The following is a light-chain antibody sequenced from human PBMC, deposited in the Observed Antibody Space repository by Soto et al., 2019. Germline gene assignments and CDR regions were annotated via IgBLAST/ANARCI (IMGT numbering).Light chain of an antibody. Sequence: EVVLTQSPGTLSLSPGERATLSCRTSQTVSSSYYLAWYQQKPGQAPRLLIYGASNRASGVPDRFSSGWSGTDFTLTISRLEPEDFAVYYCQQSYNGPFTFGPGTKVDI. CDR1: QTVSSSYY. V-gene: IGKV3D-20*02. J-gene: IGKJ3*01. CDR3: QQSYNGPFT. CDR2: GAS.